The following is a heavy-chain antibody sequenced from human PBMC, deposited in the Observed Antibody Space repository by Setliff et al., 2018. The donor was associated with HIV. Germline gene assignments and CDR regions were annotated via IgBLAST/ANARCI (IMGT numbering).Heavy chain of an antibody. CDR2: IIPIIATT. Sequence: SVKVSCKASGDTFRSHAISWVRQAPGQGLEWMGGIIPIIATTNYAQKFQDRVTITADELTNTAYMDVSSLRSEDTAVYYCARNGPHGSGWYNYFDFWGQGTLVTVTS. J-gene: IGHJ4*02. V-gene: IGHV1-69*13. CDR3: ARNGPHGSGWYNYFDF. CDR1: GDTFRSHA. D-gene: IGHD6-19*01.